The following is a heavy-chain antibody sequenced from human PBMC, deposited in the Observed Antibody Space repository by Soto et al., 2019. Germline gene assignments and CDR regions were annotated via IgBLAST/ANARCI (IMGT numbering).Heavy chain of an antibody. CDR1: GFTFSSYA. D-gene: IGHD6-19*01. Sequence: GGSLRLSCAASGFTFSSYAMSWVRQAPGKGLEWVSAISGSGGSTYYADSVKGRFTISRDNSKNTLYLQMNSLRAEDTAVYYCAKYSASSGPPPPAFDYWGQGTLVTVSS. CDR2: ISGSGGST. V-gene: IGHV3-23*01. J-gene: IGHJ4*02. CDR3: AKYSASSGPPPPAFDY.